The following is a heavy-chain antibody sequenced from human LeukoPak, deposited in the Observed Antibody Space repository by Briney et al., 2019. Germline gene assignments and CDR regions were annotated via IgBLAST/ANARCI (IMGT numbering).Heavy chain of an antibody. Sequence: GGSLRLSCAASGFTFSSYSMNWVRQAPGKGLEWVSSISSSSSSYIYYADSAKGRFTISRDNAKNSLYLQMNSLRAEDTAVYYCAKDRGWELKLFDYWGQGTLVTVSS. D-gene: IGHD1-26*01. CDR3: AKDRGWELKLFDY. CDR2: ISSSSSSYI. J-gene: IGHJ4*02. CDR1: GFTFSSYS. V-gene: IGHV3-21*01.